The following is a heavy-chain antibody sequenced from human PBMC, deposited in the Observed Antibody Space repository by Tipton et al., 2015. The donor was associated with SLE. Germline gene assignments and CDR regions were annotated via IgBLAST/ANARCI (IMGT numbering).Heavy chain of an antibody. CDR1: GFTFSSSW. CDR3: ARGLYGMDV. V-gene: IGHV3-7*01. Sequence: GSLRLSCAASGFTFSSSWMNWVRLAPGKGLEWVANIKEAGSERYYVDSVKGRFTISRDNAKNSLFLQMNSLRAEDSAVYYCARGLYGMDVWGKGTTVTVSS. J-gene: IGHJ6*04. D-gene: IGHD3-22*01. CDR2: IKEAGSER.